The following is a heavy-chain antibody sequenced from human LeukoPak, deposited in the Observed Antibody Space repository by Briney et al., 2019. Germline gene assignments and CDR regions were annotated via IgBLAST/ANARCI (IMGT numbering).Heavy chain of an antibody. Sequence: PGGSLRLSCVASGFTFSSYGMHWVRQAPGKGLEWVSVIYSGGSTYYAGSVKGRFTISRENAKNSLYLQMNSLRAGDTAVYYCARDRGGGHMDVWGKGTTVTISS. CDR2: IYSGGST. CDR1: GFTFSSYG. J-gene: IGHJ6*03. V-gene: IGHV3-NL1*01. D-gene: IGHD2-15*01. CDR3: ARDRGGGHMDV.